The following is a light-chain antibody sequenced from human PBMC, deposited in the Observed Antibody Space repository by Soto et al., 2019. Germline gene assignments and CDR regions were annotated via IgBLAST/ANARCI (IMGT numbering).Light chain of an antibody. CDR2: GAS. Sequence: EIVLTQSPGTLSLSPGERATLSCRATQSVTSNFLAWYQQKPGQAPRLLIDGASSRVTGIPDRFSGSGSETDFTLTISRLEPEDFAVYYCQQYGSSPLTFGGGTKVEI. CDR3: QQYGSSPLT. J-gene: IGKJ4*01. CDR1: QSVTSNF. V-gene: IGKV3-20*01.